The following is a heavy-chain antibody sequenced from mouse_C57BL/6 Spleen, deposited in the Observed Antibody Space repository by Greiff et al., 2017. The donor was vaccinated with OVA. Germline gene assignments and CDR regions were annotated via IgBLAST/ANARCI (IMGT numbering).Heavy chain of an antibody. Sequence: EVNVVESGGGLVQSGRSLRLSCATSGFTFSDFYMEWVRQAPGKGLEWIAASRNKANDYTTEYSASVKGRFIVSRDTSQSILYLQMNALRAEDTAIYYCASDNWGNYAKDYWGQGTSVTVSS. D-gene: IGHD4-1*02. J-gene: IGHJ4*01. CDR3: ASDNWGNYAKDY. CDR1: GFTFSDFY. CDR2: SRNKANDYTT. V-gene: IGHV7-1*01.